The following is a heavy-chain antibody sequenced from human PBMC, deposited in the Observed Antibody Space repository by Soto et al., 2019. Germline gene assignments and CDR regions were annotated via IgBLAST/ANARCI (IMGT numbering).Heavy chain of an antibody. D-gene: IGHD2-15*01. CDR1: GCTFTSYG. CDR3: ARAEEYCSGGKVTLYYNYGMDV. V-gene: IGHV1-18*04. J-gene: IGHJ6*02. CDR2: ISAYIGNT. Sequence: ASVKVSCKASGCTFTSYGINWVRQAPGQGLEWMGWISAYIGNTNYAQKLKGRVTMTTDTSTSTAYIDLRSLRSDDTAVYYSARAEEYCSGGKVTLYYNYGMDVWGQGTPVTVSS.